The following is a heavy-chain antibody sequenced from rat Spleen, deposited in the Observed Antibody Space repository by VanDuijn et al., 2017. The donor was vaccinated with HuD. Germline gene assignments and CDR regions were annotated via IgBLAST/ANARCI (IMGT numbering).Heavy chain of an antibody. CDR3: ARWDYYSPRWYFDF. D-gene: IGHD1-1*01. CDR2: ISYTGST. J-gene: IGHJ1*01. V-gene: IGHV3-1*01. Sequence: EVQLQESGPGLVKPSQSLSLTCSVTSYSITNNYWGWIRRFPGNKMEWSGHISYTGSTSYNPSPKSRISITRDTSKNQFFLQVNSVTTEDSATYFCARWDYYSPRWYFDFWGPGTMVTVSS. CDR1: SYSITNNY.